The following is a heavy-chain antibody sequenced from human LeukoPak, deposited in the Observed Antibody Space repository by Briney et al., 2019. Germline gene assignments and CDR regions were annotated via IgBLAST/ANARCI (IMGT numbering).Heavy chain of an antibody. CDR3: ARGLFGSGYHRDY. CDR1: GYTFTGYY. Sequence: EASVKVSCKASGYTFTGYYMHWVRQAPGQGLEWMGWMNPNSGNTGYAQKFQGRVTMTRNTSISTAYMELSSLRSEDTAVYYCARGLFGSGYHRDYWGQGTLVTVSS. CDR2: MNPNSGNT. V-gene: IGHV1-8*02. J-gene: IGHJ4*02. D-gene: IGHD3-22*01.